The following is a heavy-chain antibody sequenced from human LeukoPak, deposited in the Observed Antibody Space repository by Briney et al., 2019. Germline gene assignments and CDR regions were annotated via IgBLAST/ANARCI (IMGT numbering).Heavy chain of an antibody. CDR3: ARDPRLLWFGEPDHDAFDI. V-gene: IGHV7-4-1*02. CDR2: INTNTGNP. D-gene: IGHD3-10*01. CDR1: GYTFITYG. Sequence: ASVKVSCKASGYTFITYGITWVRQAPGQGLEWMGWINTNTGNPTYAQGFTGRFVFSLDTSVSTAYLQISSLKAEDTAVYYCARDPRLLWFGEPDHDAFDIWGQGTMVTVSS. J-gene: IGHJ3*02.